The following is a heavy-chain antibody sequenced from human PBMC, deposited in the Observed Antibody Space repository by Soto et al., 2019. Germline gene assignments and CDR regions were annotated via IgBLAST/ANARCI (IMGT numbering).Heavy chain of an antibody. Sequence: QVQLQESGPGLVKPSETLSLTCTVSGGSISHYYWSWIRQPPGKGLEWIGYIYYSGSANYNPSLKSRVIISVDTPKNQFSLKLSSVTAADTAVYFCARGGSSWSGAWYFDLWGRGTLVTVSS. CDR1: GGSISHYY. D-gene: IGHD6-13*01. CDR2: IYYSGSA. CDR3: ARGGSSWSGAWYFDL. V-gene: IGHV4-59*01. J-gene: IGHJ2*01.